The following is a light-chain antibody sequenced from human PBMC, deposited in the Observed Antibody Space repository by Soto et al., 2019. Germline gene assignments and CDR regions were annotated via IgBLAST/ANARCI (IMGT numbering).Light chain of an antibody. CDR2: GAS. CDR3: QQYGSSPQT. Sequence: DIVLTQSPGTLSLSPGERATLSCRASQSVISSYLAWYQQKPGQYPRLLVYGASSRATGVPDRFSGSGSGTDLTLTISSLEPEDFAVYFCQQYGSSPQTFGQGTKVEIK. J-gene: IGKJ1*01. V-gene: IGKV3-20*01. CDR1: QSVISSY.